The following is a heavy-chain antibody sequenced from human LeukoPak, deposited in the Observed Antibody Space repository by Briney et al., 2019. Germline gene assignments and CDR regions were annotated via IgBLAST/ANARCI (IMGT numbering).Heavy chain of an antibody. CDR3: ARHLHYYGSGNYYYYFYAMDV. J-gene: IGHJ6*02. Sequence: PGGSLRLSCAASGFTFSDHYMDWVRQAPGKGLEWVAVIWYDGSNKYYADSVKGRFTISRDNSRSTLYLQMNSLRADDTAVYYCARHLHYYGSGNYYYYFYAMDVWGQGTTVTVSS. CDR2: IWYDGSNK. V-gene: IGHV3-33*08. D-gene: IGHD3-10*01. CDR1: GFTFSDHY.